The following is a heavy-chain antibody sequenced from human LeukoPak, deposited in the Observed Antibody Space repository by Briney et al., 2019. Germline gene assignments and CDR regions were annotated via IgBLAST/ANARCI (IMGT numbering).Heavy chain of an antibody. Sequence: PSETLSLTCTVSGGSISSYYWSWIRQPPGKGLEWIGYIYYSGSTNYNPSLKSRVTISQDASKNQFSLKLSSVTAADTAVYYCAKNYDSSGYTTFAYWGRGTLVTVPS. CDR1: GGSISSYY. D-gene: IGHD3-22*01. V-gene: IGHV4-59*01. CDR3: AKNYDSSGYTTFAY. CDR2: IYYSGST. J-gene: IGHJ4*02.